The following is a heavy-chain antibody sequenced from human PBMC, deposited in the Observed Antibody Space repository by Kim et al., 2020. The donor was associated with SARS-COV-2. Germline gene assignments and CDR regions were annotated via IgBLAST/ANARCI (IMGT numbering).Heavy chain of an antibody. D-gene: IGHD2-15*01. V-gene: IGHV4-59*01. J-gene: IGHJ5*02. Sequence: SETLSLTCTVSGGSISSYYWSWIRQPPGKGLEWIGYIYYSGSTNYNPSLKSRVTISVDTSKNQFSLKLSSVTAADTAVYYCARDSKGYCSGGSCYRGFDPWGQGTLVTVSS. CDR2: IYYSGST. CDR1: GGSISSYY. CDR3: ARDSKGYCSGGSCYRGFDP.